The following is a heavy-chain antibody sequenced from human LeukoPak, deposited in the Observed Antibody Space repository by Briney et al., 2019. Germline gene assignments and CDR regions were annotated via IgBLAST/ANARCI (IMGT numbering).Heavy chain of an antibody. CDR1: GGSISSSSYY. CDR3: ASRMYYYDSSGYTPGAFDI. D-gene: IGHD3-22*01. V-gene: IGHV4-39*01. J-gene: IGHJ3*02. Sequence: PSETLSLTCTVSGGSISSSSYYWGWIRQPPGKGLEWIGSIYYSGSTYYNPSLKSRITISVDTSRNQFSLRLSSVTAADTAVYYCASRMYYYDSSGYTPGAFDIWGQGTMVTVSS. CDR2: IYYSGST.